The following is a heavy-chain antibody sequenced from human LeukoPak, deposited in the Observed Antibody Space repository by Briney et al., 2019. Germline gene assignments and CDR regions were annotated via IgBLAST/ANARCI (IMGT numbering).Heavy chain of an antibody. J-gene: IGHJ4*02. CDR3: TTRRQDGW. CDR2: IKSKIDGGTI. V-gene: IGHV3-15*01. CDR1: GFTFRDAW. Sequence: GGSLRLSCVVSGFTFRDAWMSWVRQAPGKGLEWVGRIKSKIDGGTIDYAAPVKGRFTISRDDSRNTLYLQMNSLKNEDTAVYYCTTRRQDGWWGQGTLVTVSS. D-gene: IGHD2-15*01.